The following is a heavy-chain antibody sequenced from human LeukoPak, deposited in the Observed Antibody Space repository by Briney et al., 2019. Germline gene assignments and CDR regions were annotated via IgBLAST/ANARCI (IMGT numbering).Heavy chain of an antibody. CDR1: GGSISSYY. Sequence: SETLSLTCTVSGGSISSYYWSWIRQPPGKGLEWIGYIYTSGSTNYNPSLKSRDTISVDTSKNQFSLKLSSVTAADTAVYYCARLDIVVVPAAIQGWFDPWGQGTLVTVSS. D-gene: IGHD2-2*03. V-gene: IGHV4-4*09. J-gene: IGHJ5*02. CDR2: IYTSGST. CDR3: ARLDIVVVPAAIQGWFDP.